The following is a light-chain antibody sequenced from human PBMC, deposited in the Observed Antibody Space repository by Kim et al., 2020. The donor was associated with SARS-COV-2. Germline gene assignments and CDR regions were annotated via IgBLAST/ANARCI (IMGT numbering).Light chain of an antibody. V-gene: IGKV1-16*01. Sequence: ASVGDRFTFHCRASQGINNHLAWFQQKSGTAPKSLIYAASTLQGGVSSGFSGSGFGTDFPLTISRLQPEDFATYYCPQYSRFPLTFGGGTKVDIK. CDR3: PQYSRFPLT. CDR1: QGINNH. CDR2: AAS. J-gene: IGKJ4*01.